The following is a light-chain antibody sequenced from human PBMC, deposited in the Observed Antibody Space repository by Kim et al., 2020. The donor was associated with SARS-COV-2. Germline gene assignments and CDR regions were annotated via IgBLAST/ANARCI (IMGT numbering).Light chain of an antibody. CDR3: QSYDRSLSGGV. J-gene: IGLJ3*02. CDR2: GNT. Sequence: QSVLTQPPSLSGAPGQRVTISCTGSSSNIGAGYDVHWYQQLPGTAPKLLIYGNTNRPSGVPDRFSGSQSGTSASLAITGLQAGDEADYYCQSYDRSLSGGVFGGGTKLTVL. CDR1: SSNIGAGYD. V-gene: IGLV1-40*01.